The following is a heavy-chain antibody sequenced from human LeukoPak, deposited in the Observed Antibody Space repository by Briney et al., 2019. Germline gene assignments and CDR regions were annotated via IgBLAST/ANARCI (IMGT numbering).Heavy chain of an antibody. V-gene: IGHV4-4*07. Sequence: SETLSLTCTVSGGSISSYYWSWIRQPAGKGLEWIGRIYTSGSTNYNPSLKSRVTISVDTSKNQFSLKLSSVTAADTAVYYCARNRYCSSTSCYYYYYYYMDVWGKGTTVTVSS. CDR2: IYTSGST. J-gene: IGHJ6*03. CDR1: GGSISSYY. CDR3: ARNRYCSSTSCYYYYYYYMDV. D-gene: IGHD2-2*01.